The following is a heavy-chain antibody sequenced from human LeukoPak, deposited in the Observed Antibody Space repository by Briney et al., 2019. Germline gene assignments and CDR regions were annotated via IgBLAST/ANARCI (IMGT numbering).Heavy chain of an antibody. J-gene: IGHJ6*03. D-gene: IGHD6-19*01. CDR1: GGSFSGYY. V-gene: IGHV4-34*01. CDR2: INHSGST. CDR3: VRVNSGSGWYRKELYYYYYYMDV. Sequence: SETLSLTCAVYGGSFSGYYWSWIRQPPGKGLEWIGEINHSGSTNYNPSLKSRVTISVDTSKNQFSLKLSSVTAADTAVYYCVRVNSGSGWYRKELYYYYYYMDVWGKGTTVTVSS.